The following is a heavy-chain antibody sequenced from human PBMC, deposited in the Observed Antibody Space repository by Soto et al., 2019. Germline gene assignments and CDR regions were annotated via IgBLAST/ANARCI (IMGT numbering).Heavy chain of an antibody. Sequence: EVQLLESGGGLVQPGESLRLSCAASGFTFSSYAMSWVRQAPGKGLEGVSVISGSDDSTYYADSVKGQFTISRDNSKKTLYLQMNSLRVEDTAVYYCAKRSSSSIFDYWGQGTLGTVSS. CDR1: GFTFSSYA. CDR3: AKRSSSSIFDY. V-gene: IGHV3-23*01. D-gene: IGHD6-6*01. CDR2: ISGSDDST. J-gene: IGHJ4*02.